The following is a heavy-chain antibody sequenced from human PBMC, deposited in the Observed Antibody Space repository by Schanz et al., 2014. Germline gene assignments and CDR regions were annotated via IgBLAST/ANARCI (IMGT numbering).Heavy chain of an antibody. CDR1: GGTFSSDT. V-gene: IGHV1-69*02. D-gene: IGHD6-19*01. CDR2: IVPIAGIT. CDR3: ARGGYSSGWYDRDIAHFDS. J-gene: IGHJ4*02. Sequence: QVHLVQSGAEVKKPGSSVKVSCKASGGTFSSDTFSWVRQAPGQGLEWMGRIVPIAGITNYAQRFQGRVTITADKSSDTAYMELSSLRSEDTAVYYCARGGYSSGWYDRDIAHFDSWGQGTLVTVSS.